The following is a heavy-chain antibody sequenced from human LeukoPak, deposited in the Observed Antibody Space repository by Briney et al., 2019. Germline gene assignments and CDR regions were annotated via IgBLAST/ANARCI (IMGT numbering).Heavy chain of an antibody. D-gene: IGHD3-10*01. V-gene: IGHV1-69*02. CDR1: GYTFTSYY. Sequence: GASVKVSCKASGYTFTSYYMRWVRQAPGQGLEWMGRIIPIVGIANYAQKFQGRVTITADKSTSTAYMELSSLRSEDTAVYYCATLTMVRGVTYYYYYYGMDVWGQGTTVTVSS. J-gene: IGHJ6*02. CDR3: ATLTMVRGVTYYYYYYGMDV. CDR2: IIPIVGIA.